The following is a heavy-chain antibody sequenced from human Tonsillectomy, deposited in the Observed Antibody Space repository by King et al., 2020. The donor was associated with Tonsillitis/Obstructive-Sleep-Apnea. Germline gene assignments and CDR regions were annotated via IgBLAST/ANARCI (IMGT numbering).Heavy chain of an antibody. Sequence: VQLVESGGGLVQPGGSLRLSCAASGFTFSSYWMNWVRQAPGKGLEWVANIKQDGSEKYYVDSVKGRFTISRDNAKNSLYLQMDSLRVEDTAVYYGARDGFNYGVDHWGQGTLVTVSS. CDR2: IKQDGSEK. CDR3: ARDGFNYGVDH. CDR1: GFTFSSYW. J-gene: IGHJ4*02. V-gene: IGHV3-7*04. D-gene: IGHD3-16*01.